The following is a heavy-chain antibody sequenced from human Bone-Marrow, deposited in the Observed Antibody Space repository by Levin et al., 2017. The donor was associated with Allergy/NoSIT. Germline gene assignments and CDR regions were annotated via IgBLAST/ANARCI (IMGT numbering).Heavy chain of an antibody. D-gene: IGHD3-3*01. J-gene: IGHJ1*01. CDR2: IRHFGST. CDR1: GGSFAGYY. Sequence: SETLSLTCTVSGGSFAGYYWSWIRQSPGKGLEWIGEIRHFGSTNYNPSLESRVTISVDTSKNQFSLKLTSVTAADTAAYFCARGDSDYNRRQYDFWGQGALVTVSS. V-gene: IGHV4-34*01. CDR3: ARGDSDYNRRQYDF.